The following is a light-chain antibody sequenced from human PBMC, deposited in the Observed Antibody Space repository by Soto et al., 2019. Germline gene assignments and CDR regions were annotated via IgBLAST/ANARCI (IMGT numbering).Light chain of an antibody. CDR1: QSISSN. Sequence: DIEMTQSPCSLSSSAGDRVAITCRASQSISSNLCWYQQKPGKAPKRLIYGSSSLQSGVPSRFSGSGSGTEFTLTISSLQPEDFATYFCLQYNSVPLTVGGGTKVEIK. CDR2: GSS. V-gene: IGKV1-17*01. CDR3: LQYNSVPLT. J-gene: IGKJ4*01.